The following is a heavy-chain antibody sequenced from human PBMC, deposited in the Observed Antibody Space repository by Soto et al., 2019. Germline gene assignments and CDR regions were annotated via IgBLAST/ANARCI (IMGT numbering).Heavy chain of an antibody. CDR2: IYYSGST. CDR3: ARVVDQLLSYYGMDV. CDR1: GGSISSYY. J-gene: IGHJ6*02. V-gene: IGHV4-59*01. Sequence: SETLSLTCTVSGGSISSYYWSWIRQPPGKGLEWIGYIYYSGSTNYNPSLKSRVTISVDTSKNQFSLKLSSVTAADTAVYYCARVVDQLLSYYGMDVWGQGTTVTV. D-gene: IGHD2-2*01.